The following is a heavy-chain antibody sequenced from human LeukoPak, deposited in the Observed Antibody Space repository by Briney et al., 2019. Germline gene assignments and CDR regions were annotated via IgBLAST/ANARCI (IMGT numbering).Heavy chain of an antibody. CDR3: ARDSYSVVGKYDSSGYYGDS. D-gene: IGHD3-22*01. J-gene: IGHJ4*02. Sequence: GGSLRLPCAASGFTFSSYWMHWVRQAPGKGLAWVSRINSDGSDATYADSVKGRFTISRDNAKNTLDLQMSSLRPEDTAVYYCARDSYSVVGKYDSSGYYGDSWGQGTLVTVSS. CDR2: INSDGSDA. CDR1: GFTFSSYW. V-gene: IGHV3-74*01.